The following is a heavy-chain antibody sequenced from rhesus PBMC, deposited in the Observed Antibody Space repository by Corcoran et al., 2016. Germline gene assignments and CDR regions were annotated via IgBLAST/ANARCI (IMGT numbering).Heavy chain of an antibody. CDR1: GGSISDSYY. V-gene: IGHV4S7*01. CDR2: IYGSSGST. CDR3: ARVGSNYYHYGLDS. Sequence: QVQLQESGPGLVKPSETLSLTCAVSGGSISDSYYWNWIRQPPGKGLEWIGNIYGSSGSTYYNPSLKSRVTISKDTSKNQFSLKLSSVTAADTAVYYCARVGSNYYHYGLDSWGQGVVVTVSS. J-gene: IGHJ6*01. D-gene: IGHD4-23*01.